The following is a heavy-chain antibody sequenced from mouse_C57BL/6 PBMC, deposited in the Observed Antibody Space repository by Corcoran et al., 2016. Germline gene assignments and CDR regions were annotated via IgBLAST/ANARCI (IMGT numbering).Heavy chain of an antibody. CDR3: ARRDFYGNYPFAY. CDR2: IYWDDDK. D-gene: IGHD2-1*01. CDR1: GFSLSTSGMG. Sequence: QVTLKESGPGILQSSQTLSLTCSFSGFSLSTSGMGVSWIRQPSGKGLEWLAHIYWDDDKRYNPSLKSRLTISKDTSRNQVFLKITSVDTADTATYYCARRDFYGNYPFAYWGQGTLVTVSA. J-gene: IGHJ3*01. V-gene: IGHV8-12*01.